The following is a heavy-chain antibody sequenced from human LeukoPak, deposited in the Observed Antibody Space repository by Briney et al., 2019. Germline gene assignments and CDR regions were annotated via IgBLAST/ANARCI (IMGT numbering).Heavy chain of an antibody. CDR3: ARGRGYCSSTSCPQSWFDP. V-gene: IGHV5-51*01. J-gene: IGHJ5*02. Sequence: GESLKISCKGSGYSFTSYWIGWVRQMPGKGLEWMGIIYPGDSDTRYSPSFQGQVTNSADKSIRTAYLQWSSLKASDTAMYYCARGRGYCSSTSCPQSWFDPWGQGTLVTVSS. CDR1: GYSFTSYW. CDR2: IYPGDSDT. D-gene: IGHD2-2*01.